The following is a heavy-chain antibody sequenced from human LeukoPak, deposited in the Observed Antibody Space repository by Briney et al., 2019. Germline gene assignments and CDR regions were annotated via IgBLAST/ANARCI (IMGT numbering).Heavy chain of an antibody. CDR1: GGSISSSSYY. CDR3: ARLLLGIRAFDI. J-gene: IGHJ3*02. CDR2: IYYSGST. V-gene: IGHV4-39*01. D-gene: IGHD7-27*01. Sequence: PSETLSLTCTVSGGSISSSSYYWGWIRQPPGKGLEWIGSIYYSGSTYYNPSLKSRVTISVDTSKNQFPLKLSSVTAADTAVYYCARLLLGIRAFDIWGQGTMVTVSS.